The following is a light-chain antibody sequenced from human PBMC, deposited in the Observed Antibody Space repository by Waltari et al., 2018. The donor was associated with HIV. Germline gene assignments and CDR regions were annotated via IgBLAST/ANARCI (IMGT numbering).Light chain of an antibody. CDR2: LGS. V-gene: IGKV2-28*01. Sequence: DIVMTQSPLSLHVTPGEPASISCRSSQSLLHSNGYYFLDWYLQRPGQSPQLLIYLGSNRASGVPDRFSGSGSGTDFTLKISRVEAEDVGFYFCMQALQTPWTFGQGTRVDIK. CDR1: QSLLHSNGYYF. J-gene: IGKJ1*01. CDR3: MQALQTPWT.